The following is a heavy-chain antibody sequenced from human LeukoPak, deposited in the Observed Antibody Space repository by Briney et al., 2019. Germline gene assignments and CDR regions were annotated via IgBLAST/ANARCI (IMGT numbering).Heavy chain of an antibody. Sequence: SETLSLTCTVSGGSISSYYWSWIRQPPGKGLEWIGYIYTSGSTNYNPSLKSRVTISVDTSKNQFSLKLSSVTAADTAVYYCARYHSVKQLSLFGVAAVDWFDPWGQGTLVTVSS. CDR3: ARYHSVKQLSLFGVAAVDWFDP. D-gene: IGHD3-10*02. CDR1: GGSISSYY. J-gene: IGHJ5*02. CDR2: IYTSGST. V-gene: IGHV4-4*09.